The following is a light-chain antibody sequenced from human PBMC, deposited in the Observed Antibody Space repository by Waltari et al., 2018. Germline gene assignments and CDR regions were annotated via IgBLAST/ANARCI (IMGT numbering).Light chain of an antibody. CDR1: SSNIGNNY. Sequence: QSVLSQPPSASGTPGKRATISCSGSSSNIGNNYVSWYQQLPGTAPKLLIYSNNQRPSGVPDRFSGSKSGTSASLAINGLRSEDEADYYCATWDDSLRMVFGGGTELTVL. CDR3: ATWDDSLRMV. CDR2: SNN. V-gene: IGLV1-47*01. J-gene: IGLJ3*02.